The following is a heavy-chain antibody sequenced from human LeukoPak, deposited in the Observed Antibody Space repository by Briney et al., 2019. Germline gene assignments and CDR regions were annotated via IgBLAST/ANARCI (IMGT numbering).Heavy chain of an antibody. CDR3: AKDDILTGYWYFDL. J-gene: IGHJ2*01. D-gene: IGHD3-9*01. V-gene: IGHV3-23*01. CDR1: GFTFSSYA. Sequence: PGGSLRLSCAASGFTFSSYAMSWVRQAPGKGPEWVSAISGSGGSTYYADSVKGRFTISRDNSKNTLYLQMNSLRAEDTAVYYCAKDDILTGYWYFDLWGRGTLVTVSS. CDR2: ISGSGGST.